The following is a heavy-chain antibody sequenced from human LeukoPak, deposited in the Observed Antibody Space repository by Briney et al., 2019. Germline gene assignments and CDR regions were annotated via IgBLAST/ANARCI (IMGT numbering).Heavy chain of an antibody. CDR2: IGTAGDT. CDR1: GFTFSSYD. Sequence: GGSLGLSCAASGFTFSSYDMHWVRQATGKGLEWVSGIGTAGDTYYPGSVKGRFTISRENAKNSLYLQMNSLRAGDTAVYYCARVYCSGGSCQRYSNYYMDVWGIGTTVTVSS. V-gene: IGHV3-13*01. J-gene: IGHJ6*03. CDR3: ARVYCSGGSCQRYSNYYMDV. D-gene: IGHD2-15*01.